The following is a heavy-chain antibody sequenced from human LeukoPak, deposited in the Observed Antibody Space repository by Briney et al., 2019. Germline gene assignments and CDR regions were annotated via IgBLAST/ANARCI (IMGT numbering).Heavy chain of an antibody. CDR2: IDPSDSYT. Sequence: GESLKISCKGSGYSFTSYWISWVRQMPGKGLEWMGRIDPSDSYTNYSPSFQGHVTISADKSISTAYLQWSSLKASDTAMYYCARHSPPYSSSRYQNTYYFDYWGQGTLVTVSS. D-gene: IGHD6-13*01. V-gene: IGHV5-10-1*01. CDR3: ARHSPPYSSSRYQNTYYFDY. J-gene: IGHJ4*02. CDR1: GYSFTSYW.